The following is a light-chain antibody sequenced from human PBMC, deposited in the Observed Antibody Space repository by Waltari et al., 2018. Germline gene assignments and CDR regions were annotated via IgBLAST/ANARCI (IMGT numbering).Light chain of an antibody. Sequence: EIVFTVSPGTLSLSPGERATLFCRSSQSVSRSLAWYQQKPGQAPRLLIYGASSRATGVPDRFSGSGSGTDFSLTISRLEPEDFAVYYCQHYVRLPVSFGQGTKVEIK. J-gene: IGKJ1*01. CDR1: QSVSRS. V-gene: IGKV3-20*01. CDR2: GAS. CDR3: QHYVRLPVS.